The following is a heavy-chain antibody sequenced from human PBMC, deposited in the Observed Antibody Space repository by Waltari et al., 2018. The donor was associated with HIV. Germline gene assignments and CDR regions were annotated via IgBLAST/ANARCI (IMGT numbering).Heavy chain of an antibody. CDR3: ARAGTYDMLTGYLNWFDP. CDR2: IYYSGST. J-gene: IGHJ5*02. Sequence: QLQLQESGPGLVKPSETLSLTCTVSGGSISSSSYYWGWIRQPPGKGLEWIGSIYYSGSTYYNPSLKSRVTISVDTAKNQFSLKLSSVTAADTAVYYCARAGTYDMLTGYLNWFDPWGQGTLVTVSS. D-gene: IGHD3-9*01. CDR1: GGSISSSSYY. V-gene: IGHV4-39*07.